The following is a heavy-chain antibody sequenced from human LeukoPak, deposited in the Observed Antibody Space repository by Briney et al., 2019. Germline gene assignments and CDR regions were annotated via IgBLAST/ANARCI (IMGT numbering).Heavy chain of an antibody. J-gene: IGHJ4*02. Sequence: ASVKVSCKASGYTFTGYYMHWVRQAPGQGLEWMGRINPNSGGTNYAQKFQGRVTMTRDTSISTAYMELSSLRSEDTAVYYCAREARSVYSSGSHWGKWGQGTLVTVSS. D-gene: IGHD3-22*01. CDR2: INPNSGGT. V-gene: IGHV1-2*06. CDR3: AREARSVYSSGSHWGK. CDR1: GYTFTGYY.